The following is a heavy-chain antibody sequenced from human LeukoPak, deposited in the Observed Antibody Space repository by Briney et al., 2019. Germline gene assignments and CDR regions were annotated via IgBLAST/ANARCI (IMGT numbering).Heavy chain of an antibody. CDR2: ISGSGGST. V-gene: IGHV3-23*01. D-gene: IGHD6-19*01. Sequence: PGGSLRLSCAASGLTFSSYAMSWVRQAPGKGLEWVSAISGSGGSTYYADSVKGRFTISRDNSKNTLYLQMNSLRAEDTAVYYCATKYSSRLEYFQHWGQGTLVTVSS. CDR1: GLTFSSYA. J-gene: IGHJ1*01. CDR3: ATKYSSRLEYFQH.